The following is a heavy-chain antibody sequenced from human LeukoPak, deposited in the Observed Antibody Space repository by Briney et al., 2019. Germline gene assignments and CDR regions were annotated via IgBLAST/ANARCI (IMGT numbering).Heavy chain of an antibody. CDR3: ATEDRWTIQTVRYCSSTSCHRYFDL. Sequence: ASVKVSCKASGYTFTNYGINWVRQAPGQGLEWMGWISAYNDGNTNYAQRFQGRVTMTEDTSTDTAYMELSSLRSEDTAVYYCATEDRWTIQTVRYCSSTSCHRYFDLWGRGTLVTVSS. CDR1: GYTFTNYG. J-gene: IGHJ2*01. CDR2: ISAYNDGNT. D-gene: IGHD2-2*02. V-gene: IGHV1-18*01.